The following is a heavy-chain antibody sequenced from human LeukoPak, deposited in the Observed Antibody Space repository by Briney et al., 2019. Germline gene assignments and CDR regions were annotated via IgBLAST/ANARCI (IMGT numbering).Heavy chain of an antibody. V-gene: IGHV3-23*01. D-gene: IGHD3-3*01. J-gene: IGHJ4*02. Sequence: GGSLRLSCAASGFTFSSYAMSWVRQAPGKGLEWVSAISGSGGSTYYADSVKGRFTISRDNSKNTLYPQMNSLRAEDTAVYYCAKPPLYDFWSGYYFDYWGQGTLVTVSS. CDR2: ISGSGGST. CDR3: AKPPLYDFWSGYYFDY. CDR1: GFTFSSYA.